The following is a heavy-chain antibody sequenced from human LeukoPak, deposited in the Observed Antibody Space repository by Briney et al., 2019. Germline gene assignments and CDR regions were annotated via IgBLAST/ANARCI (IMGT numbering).Heavy chain of an antibody. V-gene: IGHV4-59*01. J-gene: IGHJ3*02. CDR3: ARSGYREGADALDI. D-gene: IGHD5-18*01. CDR2: IYYSGST. Sequence: SSETLSLTCTVSGGSISSYYWTWIRQPPGKGLEWIGYIYYSGSTTYNPSLNSRVTISVDTSKNQFSLKLSSVTAADTAVYYCARSGYREGADALDIWGQGTMVTVSS. CDR1: GGSISSYY.